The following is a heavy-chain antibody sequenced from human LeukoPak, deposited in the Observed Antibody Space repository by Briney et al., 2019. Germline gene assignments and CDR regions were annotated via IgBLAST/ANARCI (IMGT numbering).Heavy chain of an antibody. CDR3: ARIRITMVRGVIIQNWFDP. V-gene: IGHV4-34*01. J-gene: IGHJ5*02. D-gene: IGHD3-10*01. CDR1: GGSFSGYY. Sequence: SETLSLTCAVYGGSFSGYYWSWIRQPPGKGLEWIGEINHSGSTNYNPSLKSRVTISVDTSKNQFSLKLSSVTAADTAVYYCARIRITMVRGVIIQNWFDPWGQGTLVTVSS. CDR2: INHSGST.